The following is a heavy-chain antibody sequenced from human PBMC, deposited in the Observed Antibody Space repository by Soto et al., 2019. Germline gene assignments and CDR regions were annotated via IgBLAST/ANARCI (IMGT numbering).Heavy chain of an antibody. J-gene: IGHJ4*02. Sequence: ASVKVSCKASGYTFTGYYMHWVRQAPGQGLEWMGWINPNSGGTNYAQKFQGRVTMTRDTSISTAYTELSRLRSADTAVYYSGRDRSPSSNMDYWGQGTLVTVSS. CDR1: GYTFTGYY. CDR2: INPNSGGT. CDR3: GRDRSPSSNMDY. V-gene: IGHV1-2*02. D-gene: IGHD6-13*01.